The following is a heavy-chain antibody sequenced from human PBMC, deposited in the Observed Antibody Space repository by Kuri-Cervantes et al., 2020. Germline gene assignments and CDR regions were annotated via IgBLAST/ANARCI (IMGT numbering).Heavy chain of an antibody. CDR1: GFTFSNYA. D-gene: IGHD3-22*01. V-gene: IGHV3-23*01. CDR3: AKGSGDYYDSSGYNLFDY. Sequence: GGSLRLSCAASGFTFSNYALHWVRQAPGKGLEWVSAISGSGGSTYYADSVKGRFTISRDNSKNTLYLQMNSLRAEDTAVYYCAKGSGDYYDSSGYNLFDYWGQGTLVTVSS. J-gene: IGHJ4*02. CDR2: ISGSGGST.